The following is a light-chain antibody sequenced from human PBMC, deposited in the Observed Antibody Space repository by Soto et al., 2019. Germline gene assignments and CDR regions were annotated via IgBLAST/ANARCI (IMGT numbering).Light chain of an antibody. V-gene: IGKV3-15*01. Sequence: EIVMTQSPATLSVSPGETVTLFCRAGQNINRYLGWYQQKPGQAPRLLIYGASTRATGVPARFSGSGSGTDFTLTISGLQSEDVAVYYCQQCNDWPLSTFGGGTKVEIK. J-gene: IGKJ4*01. CDR1: QNINRY. CDR2: GAS. CDR3: QQCNDWPLST.